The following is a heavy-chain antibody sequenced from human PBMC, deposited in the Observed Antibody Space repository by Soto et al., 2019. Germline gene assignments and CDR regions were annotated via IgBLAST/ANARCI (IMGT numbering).Heavy chain of an antibody. Sequence: QITLKESGPTLVKPTQTLTLTCTFSGFSLSTSGVGVGWIRQPPGKALEWLALIYWDDDKRYSPSLKSRLTITKDTSKNQVVPTMTNMDPVDTATYYCTNRRRGSYFHYWGQGTLVTVSS. D-gene: IGHD3-16*01. CDR3: TNRRRGSYFHY. CDR2: IYWDDDK. J-gene: IGHJ4*02. V-gene: IGHV2-5*02. CDR1: GFSLSTSGVG.